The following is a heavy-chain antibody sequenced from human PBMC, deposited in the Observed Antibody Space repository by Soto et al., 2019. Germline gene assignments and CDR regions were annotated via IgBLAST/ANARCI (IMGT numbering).Heavy chain of an antibody. CDR2: ISAYNGNT. J-gene: IGHJ5*02. CDR3: AREGFQYEYIWGSYRINWFDP. D-gene: IGHD3-16*02. Sequence: QVQLVQSGAEVKKPGASVKVSCKASGYTFTSYGISWVRQAPGQGLEWMGWISAYNGNTNDAQKRQGRVTMTRDTSTSTVYMELRSLRSDDTAVYYCAREGFQYEYIWGSYRINWFDPWGQGTLVTVSS. CDR1: GYTFTSYG. V-gene: IGHV1-18*01.